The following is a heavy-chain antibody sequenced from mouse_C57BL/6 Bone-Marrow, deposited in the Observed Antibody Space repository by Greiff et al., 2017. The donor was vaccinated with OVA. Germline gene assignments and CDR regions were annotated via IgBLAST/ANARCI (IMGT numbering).Heavy chain of an antibody. V-gene: IGHV14-4*01. J-gene: IGHJ1*03. D-gene: IGHD1-1*01. CDR1: GFNIKDDY. CDR3: TLYYYGSSHWYFDV. Sequence: DVQLQQSGAELVRPGASVKLSCTASGFNIKDDYMHWVKQRPEQGLEWIGWIDPENGDTEYASKFQGKATITADTSSNTAYLQLSSLTSEDTAVYYCTLYYYGSSHWYFDVWGTGTTVTVSS. CDR2: IDPENGDT.